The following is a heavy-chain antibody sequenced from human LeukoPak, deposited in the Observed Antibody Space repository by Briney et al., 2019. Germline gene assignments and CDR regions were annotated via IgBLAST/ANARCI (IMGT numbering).Heavy chain of an antibody. D-gene: IGHD2-15*01. CDR1: GFTLSNYE. Sequence: PGGSLRLSCAASGFTLSNYEMNWVRQAPGKGLEWVSYISSRDSIIYYTDYVKGRFTISRDNAKNSLYLQVNSLRAEDTAVYYCATGGACSGGSCYGYFDYWGQGTLVTVSS. CDR2: ISSRDSII. V-gene: IGHV3-48*03. J-gene: IGHJ4*02. CDR3: ATGGACSGGSCYGYFDY.